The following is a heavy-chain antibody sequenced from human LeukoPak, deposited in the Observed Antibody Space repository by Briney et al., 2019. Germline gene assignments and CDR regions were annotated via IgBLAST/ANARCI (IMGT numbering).Heavy chain of an antibody. CDR2: TSYSGST. D-gene: IGHD1-26*01. CDR3: ARTVSGDYYGMDV. CDR1: GGSISNSH. J-gene: IGHJ6*02. V-gene: IGHV4-59*08. Sequence: SETLSLTCTVSGGSISNSHWSWVRQPPGKGLEWIGYTSYSGSTNYNPSLRRRVTMSVDTSKDQFSLRLISVTAADTAVYYCARTVSGDYYGMDVWGQGTTVTVSS.